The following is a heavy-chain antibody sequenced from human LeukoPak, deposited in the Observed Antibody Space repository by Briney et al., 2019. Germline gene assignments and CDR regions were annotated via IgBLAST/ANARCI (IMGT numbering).Heavy chain of an antibody. CDR2: TRYGGTT. CDR3: ARGSGIHAWNLQH. J-gene: IGHJ1*01. D-gene: IGHD1-1*01. CDR1: DDSISDYY. V-gene: IGHV4-59*01. Sequence: SETLSLTCSVSDDSISDYYWCWIRQPPGRGPEWIGYTRYGGTTSQNPSLKSRVTMSVDTSKNRLSLRLTSVTAADTAVYYCARGSGIHAWNLQHWGQGTLVTVSS.